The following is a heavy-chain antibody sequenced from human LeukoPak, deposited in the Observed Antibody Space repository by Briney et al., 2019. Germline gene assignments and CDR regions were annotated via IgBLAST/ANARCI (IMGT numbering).Heavy chain of an antibody. CDR2: IIPIFGTA. CDR3: ARGGFYYDFWSGPHYGMDV. V-gene: IGHV1-69*13. J-gene: IGHJ6*02. CDR1: GGTFSSYA. D-gene: IGHD3-3*01. Sequence: SVKVSCKASGGTFSSYAISWVRQAPGQGLEWMGGIIPIFGTANYAQKFQGRVTITADESTSTAYMELSSLRSEDTAVYYCARGGFYYDFWSGPHYGMDVWGQGTTVTVSS.